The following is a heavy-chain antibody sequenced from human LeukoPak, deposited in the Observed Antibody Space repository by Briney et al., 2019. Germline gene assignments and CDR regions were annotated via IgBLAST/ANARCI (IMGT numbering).Heavy chain of an antibody. CDR3: ARRYYYGSGSYYMDV. Sequence: SETLSLTCTVSGGSISSYYWSWIRQPPGKGLEWIGYIYYSGSTNYNPSLKSRVTISVDTSKNQFSLKLSSVTAADTAVYYCARRYYYGSGSYYMDVWGKGTTVTVSS. J-gene: IGHJ6*03. CDR1: GGSISSYY. D-gene: IGHD3-10*01. CDR2: IYYSGST. V-gene: IGHV4-59*01.